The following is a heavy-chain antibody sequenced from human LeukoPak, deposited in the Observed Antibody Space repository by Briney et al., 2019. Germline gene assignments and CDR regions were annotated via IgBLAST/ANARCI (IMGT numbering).Heavy chain of an antibody. D-gene: IGHD4/OR15-4a*01. J-gene: IGHJ3*02. Sequence: GGSLRLSCAASGFTFSSYEMNWVRQAPGKGLEWVSYISSSGITIYYADPVKGLFPISRDNPKNSMYLQMNSLRAEDTAVYYCARETMVVNDAFDIWGQGTMVTVSS. CDR2: ISSSGITI. V-gene: IGHV3-48*03. CDR3: ARETMVVNDAFDI. CDR1: GFTFSSYE.